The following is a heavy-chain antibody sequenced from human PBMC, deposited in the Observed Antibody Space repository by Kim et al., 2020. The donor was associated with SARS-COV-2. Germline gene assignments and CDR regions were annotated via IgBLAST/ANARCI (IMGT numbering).Heavy chain of an antibody. Sequence: SETLSLTCTVSGGSVGSGSYFWSWIRQPPGKGLEWIGYIYYSGNTNYNPSLKSRVTMSVDTSKNQFSLKLRSVTAADTAVYYCARAPNDFWSGYPYYFDYWGQGTLVTVSS. D-gene: IGHD3-3*01. CDR3: ARAPNDFWSGYPYYFDY. CDR1: GGSVGSGSYF. CDR2: IYYSGNT. J-gene: IGHJ4*02. V-gene: IGHV4-61*01.